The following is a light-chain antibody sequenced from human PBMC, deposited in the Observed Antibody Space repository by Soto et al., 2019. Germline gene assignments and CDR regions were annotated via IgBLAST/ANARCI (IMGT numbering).Light chain of an antibody. J-gene: IGKJ4*01. CDR2: AAS. CDR1: QGIRSD. CDR3: LQHKTYPLT. V-gene: IGKV1-17*01. Sequence: DIQMTQSPSSLSASVGDRITITCRASQGIRSDVGWYQQKPGKVPKRLINAASNLQSGVPSRFSGGGSWAEFTFTISSLQPEDVATYSCLQHKTYPLTFGGGTKVEIK.